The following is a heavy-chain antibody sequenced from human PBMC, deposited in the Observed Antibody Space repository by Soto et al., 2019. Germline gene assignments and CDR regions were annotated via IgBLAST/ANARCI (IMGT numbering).Heavy chain of an antibody. J-gene: IGHJ6*02. CDR3: ARARHSSGPYYYYYGMDV. V-gene: IGHV1-2*04. CDR1: VYRYTVYY. D-gene: IGHD6-19*01. Sequence: ASVNLSRKASVYRYTVYYMHWGRHAHGQGLEWMGWINPNSGGTNYAQKFQGWVTMTRDTSISTAYMELSRLRSDDTAVYYCARARHSSGPYYYYYGMDVWGQGTTVTVSS. CDR2: INPNSGGT.